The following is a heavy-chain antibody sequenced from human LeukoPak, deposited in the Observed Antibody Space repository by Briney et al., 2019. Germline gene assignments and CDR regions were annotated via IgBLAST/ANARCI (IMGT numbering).Heavy chain of an antibody. CDR1: SYSISSGYY. CDR2: IHYSARI. V-gene: IGHV4-38-2*02. Sequence: SETLSLTCTVSSYSISSGYYWGWIRQPPGKGLDWIGSIHYSARIYYNPSLKSRLTISPDTSKNQFSLKLTSVTAADTAVYYCKREVRSAWASFDPWGEGTLVIVSS. D-gene: IGHD1-26*01. J-gene: IGHJ5*02. CDR3: KREVRSAWASFDP.